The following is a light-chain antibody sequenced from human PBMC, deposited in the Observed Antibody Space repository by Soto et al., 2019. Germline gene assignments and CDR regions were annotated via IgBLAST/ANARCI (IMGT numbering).Light chain of an antibody. CDR1: SSDVGAYNY. J-gene: IGLJ2*01. Sequence: QSALTQPASVSGSPGQSITISCTGTSSDVGAYNYVSWYQQHPGKAPKLMIHDVSNRPSGVSNRFSGSKSGNTASLTISGLQAEDEADYYCSSYTSSSSLYVVFGGGTKVTVL. CDR2: DVS. CDR3: SSYTSSSSLYVV. V-gene: IGLV2-14*01.